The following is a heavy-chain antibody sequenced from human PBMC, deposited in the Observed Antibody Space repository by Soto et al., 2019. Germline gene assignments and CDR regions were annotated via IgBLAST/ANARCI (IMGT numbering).Heavy chain of an antibody. D-gene: IGHD1-26*01. Sequence: EVQVVESGGGLVQPGGSLRLSCAASGFTVSSDYMNWVRQAPGKGLEWVSVIYSGGSTYYADSVKGRFTISRDNSKNTLYLQMNSLRDEDTAVDYGARDQGDRNGMIVWGQGTTVTVSS. V-gene: IGHV3-66*01. CDR3: ARDQGDRNGMIV. J-gene: IGHJ6*02. CDR1: GFTVSSDY. CDR2: IYSGGST.